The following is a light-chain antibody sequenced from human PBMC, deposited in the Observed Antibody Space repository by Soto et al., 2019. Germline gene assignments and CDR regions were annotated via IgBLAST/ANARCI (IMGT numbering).Light chain of an antibody. V-gene: IGKV3-15*01. Sequence: EIVMTQSPGILSVSPGERVTLSCRASQSVGINLAWYQHKPGQAPRLLISGASTTATGIPARFSGGGSGTQFTLTISSLQSGDFAVYYCQQYNDWPQYTFGQGTKLEIK. J-gene: IGKJ2*01. CDR1: QSVGIN. CDR2: GAS. CDR3: QQYNDWPQYT.